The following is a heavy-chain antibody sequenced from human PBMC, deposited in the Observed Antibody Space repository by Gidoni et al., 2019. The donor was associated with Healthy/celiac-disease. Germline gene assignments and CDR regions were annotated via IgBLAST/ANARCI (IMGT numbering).Heavy chain of an antibody. CDR1: GYSFTSYW. CDR2: IYPGDSDT. D-gene: IGHD3-9*01. J-gene: IGHJ4*02. CDR3: ARHVHYDILTGYYPPYFDY. V-gene: IGHV5-51*01. Sequence: EVQLVQSGAEVKKPGESLKISCKGSGYSFTSYWIGWVRQMPGKGLEWMGIIYPGDSDTRYSPSFQGQVTISADKSISTAYLQWSSLKASDTAMYYCARHVHYDILTGYYPPYFDYWGQGTLVTVSS.